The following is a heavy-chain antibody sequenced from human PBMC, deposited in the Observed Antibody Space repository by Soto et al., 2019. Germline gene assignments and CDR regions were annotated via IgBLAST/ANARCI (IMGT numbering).Heavy chain of an antibody. CDR2: IYYSGST. D-gene: IGHD3-10*01. CDR3: ARWVRGEPDY. V-gene: IGHV4-39*01. CDR1: GGSISSSSYY. J-gene: IGHJ4*02. Sequence: PSETLSLTCTVSGGSISSSSYYWGWIRQPPGKGLEWIGSIYYSGSTYYNPSLKSRVTISVDTSKNQFSLKLSSVTAADTAVYYCARWVRGEPDYWGQGTLVTVSS.